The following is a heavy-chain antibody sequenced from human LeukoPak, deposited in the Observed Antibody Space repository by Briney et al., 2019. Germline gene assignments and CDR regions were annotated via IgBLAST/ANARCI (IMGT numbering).Heavy chain of an antibody. CDR2: IKSKTDGGTT. CDR3: TTTYCGGDCSDYFDY. V-gene: IGHV3-15*01. Sequence: GGSLRLSCAASGFTFSNAWMSWVRQAPGKRLEWVGRIKSKTDGGTTDYAAPVKGRFTISRDDSKNTLYLQMNSLKTEDTAVYYCTTTYCGGDCSDYFDYWGQGTLVTVSS. J-gene: IGHJ4*02. CDR1: GFTFSNAW. D-gene: IGHD2-21*02.